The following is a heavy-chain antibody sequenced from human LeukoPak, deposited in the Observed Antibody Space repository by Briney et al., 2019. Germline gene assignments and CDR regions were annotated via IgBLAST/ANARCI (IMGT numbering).Heavy chain of an antibody. CDR3: AKAVDIVGPTNMDV. J-gene: IGHJ6*03. CDR1: GFTFSSYA. CDR2: ISGSGGST. Sequence: GGSLRLSCAASGFTFSSYAMSGGRQAPGKGLEWGSAISGSGGSTYYADSVKGRFTISRDNSKNTLYLQMNSLRAEDTAVYYCAKAVDIVGPTNMDVWGKGTTVTVSS. V-gene: IGHV3-23*01. D-gene: IGHD2-2*03.